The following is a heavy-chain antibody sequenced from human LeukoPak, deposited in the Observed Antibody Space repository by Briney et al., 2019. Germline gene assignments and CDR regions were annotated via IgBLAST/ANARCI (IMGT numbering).Heavy chain of an antibody. Sequence: PSETLSLTCAVSGGSISSSNWWSWVRQPPGKGLEWIGEIYHSGSTNYNPSLKSRVTISVDTSKNQFSLKLSSVTAADTAVYYCARDRGIVVVPAAMDAFDIWGQGTMVTVSS. CDR3: ARDRGIVVVPAAMDAFDI. J-gene: IGHJ3*02. CDR2: IYHSGST. V-gene: IGHV4-4*02. D-gene: IGHD2-2*01. CDR1: GGSISSSNW.